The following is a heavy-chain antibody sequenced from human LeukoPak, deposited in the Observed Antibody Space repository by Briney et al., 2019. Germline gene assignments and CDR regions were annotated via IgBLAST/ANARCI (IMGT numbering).Heavy chain of an antibody. CDR1: GFTFSSHS. D-gene: IGHD3-22*01. J-gene: IGHJ4*02. Sequence: PGGSLRLSCVVSGFTFSSHSMHWVRQAPGKGLEWVSSISGSSSYIFYADSVKGRFTVSRDNAKNSLYLQMNSLGVEDTAVYYCANWAGYDSSGYYFTDPFDYWGQGTLVTVSS. CDR2: ISGSSSYI. V-gene: IGHV3-21*01. CDR3: ANWAGYDSSGYYFTDPFDY.